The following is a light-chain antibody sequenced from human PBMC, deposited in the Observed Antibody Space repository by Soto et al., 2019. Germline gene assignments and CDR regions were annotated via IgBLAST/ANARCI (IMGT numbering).Light chain of an antibody. CDR3: AAWDDSLSGVV. J-gene: IGLJ2*01. CDR2: RNS. V-gene: IGLV1-47*01. CDR1: SSHIGSNY. Sequence: QSVLTQPPSASGTPGQRVTISCSGSSSHIGSNYVYWYQQLPGTVPQLLIYRNSERPSGVPDRFSGSKSGTSASLAISGLRSEDEADYYGAAWDDSLSGVVFGGGTKLTVL.